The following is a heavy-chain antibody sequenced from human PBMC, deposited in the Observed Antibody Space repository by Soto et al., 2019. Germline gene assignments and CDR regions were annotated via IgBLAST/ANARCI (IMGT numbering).Heavy chain of an antibody. CDR2: ISYRGST. Sequence: SETLWLTCTFCACSITTAYWSLIRQPLGNSLEWIGYISYRGSTNYNPSLKSRLTISIDKSKSQISLKLTSMTTADTAVYYCASSGIVGTEVNTWLDQWGQPTMLNVSS. CDR3: ASSGIVGTEVNTWLDQ. V-gene: IGHV4-59*01. CDR1: ACSITTAY. J-gene: IGHJ4*02. D-gene: IGHD3-22*01.